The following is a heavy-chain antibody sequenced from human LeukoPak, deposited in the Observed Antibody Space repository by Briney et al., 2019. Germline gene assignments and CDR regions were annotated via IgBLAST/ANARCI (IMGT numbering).Heavy chain of an antibody. CDR1: GFSFSSYG. J-gene: IGHJ4*02. Sequence: PGGSLRLSCAASGFSFSSYGMHWVRQAPGKGLEWVAVIWYDGSKRYYADSVKGRFIISRDNSKNTLYLQMNSLRAEDTAVYYCASGQQQLINDFDYWGQGTLVTVSS. CDR3: ASGQQQLINDFDY. CDR2: IWYDGSKR. V-gene: IGHV3-33*01. D-gene: IGHD6-13*01.